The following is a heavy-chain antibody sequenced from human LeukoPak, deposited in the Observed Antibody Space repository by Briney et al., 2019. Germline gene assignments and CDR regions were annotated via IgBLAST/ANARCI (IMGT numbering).Heavy chain of an antibody. D-gene: IGHD3-10*01. Sequence: GGSQRLSCEASGFTFSSYEMNWVRQAPGKGLEWVSYISSGGSTLYYADSVKGRFTISRDNAKNPLYLQMNSLRAEDTAVYYCARESGWAHLDYWGQGTLVTVSS. CDR2: ISSGGSTL. CDR1: GFTFSSYE. CDR3: ARESGWAHLDY. J-gene: IGHJ4*02. V-gene: IGHV3-48*03.